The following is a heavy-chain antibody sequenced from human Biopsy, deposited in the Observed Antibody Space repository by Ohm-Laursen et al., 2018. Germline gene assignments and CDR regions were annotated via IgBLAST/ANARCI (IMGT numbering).Heavy chain of an antibody. CDR2: ISGSGRT. Sequence: GSLRLSCAASGFTFSRYAMSWVRQAPGKGLEWVSAISGSGRTYYADSVKGRFSISRDNSENTLYLHMNSLRAEDTAVYFCAKFEGDPTPSYYFDYWGQGTLVTVSS. J-gene: IGHJ4*02. CDR3: AKFEGDPTPSYYFDY. CDR1: GFTFSRYA. D-gene: IGHD3-10*01. V-gene: IGHV3-23*01.